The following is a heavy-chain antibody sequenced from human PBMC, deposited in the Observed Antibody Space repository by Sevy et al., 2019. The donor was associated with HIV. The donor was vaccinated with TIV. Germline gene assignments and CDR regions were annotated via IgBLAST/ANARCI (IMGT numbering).Heavy chain of an antibody. Sequence: GGTLRLSCAASGFTFSTYSMTWVRQAPRKGLEWVSAISDTGTSTYYTDSVEGRFTISRDNSKSTLFLHMNSLRAEDTALYYCAKFAGGFPHFDFWGLGTLVTVSS. CDR3: AKFAGGFPHFDF. CDR1: GFTFSTYS. V-gene: IGHV3-23*01. D-gene: IGHD3-16*01. CDR2: ISDTGTST. J-gene: IGHJ4*02.